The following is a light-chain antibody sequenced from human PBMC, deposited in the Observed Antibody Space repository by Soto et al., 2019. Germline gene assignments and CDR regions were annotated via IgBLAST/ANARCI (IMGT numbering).Light chain of an antibody. CDR2: AAS. CDR3: QQYDNPPFT. V-gene: IGKV1-33*01. J-gene: IGKJ3*01. Sequence: DLPMTKSPSTLSTSVGDRATTTCRASQAISTYLAWYQQKPGKAPKLLIYAASNLETGVPSRFSGSGSGTDFTFTISSLQPEDIATYYCQQYDNPPFTFGPGTKVDIK. CDR1: QAISTY.